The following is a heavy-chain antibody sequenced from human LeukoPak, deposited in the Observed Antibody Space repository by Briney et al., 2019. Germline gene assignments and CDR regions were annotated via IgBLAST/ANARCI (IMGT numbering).Heavy chain of an antibody. J-gene: IGHJ5*02. Sequence: PSETLSLTCTVSGGSISSYYWSWIRQPAGKGLEWIGRIYTSGSTNYNPSLKSRLALSVDTSKNQFSLKLSSVTAADTAVYYCARDTLSWFDPWGQGTLVTVSS. V-gene: IGHV4-4*07. CDR3: ARDTLSWFDP. D-gene: IGHD2/OR15-2a*01. CDR1: GGSISSYY. CDR2: IYTSGST.